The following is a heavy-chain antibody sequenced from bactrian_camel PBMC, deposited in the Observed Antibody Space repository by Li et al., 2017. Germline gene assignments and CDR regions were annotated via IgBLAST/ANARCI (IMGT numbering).Heavy chain of an antibody. CDR1: GFAFSGYA. D-gene: IGHD6*01. CDR3: TNGPKTYGGSWSTPDFAY. CDR2: INNAGGLT. J-gene: IGHJ6*01. V-gene: IGHV3S40*01. Sequence: DVQLVESGGGLVQPGGSLRLSCAASGFAFSGYAMTWVRQTPGKELEWVATINNAGGLTYYADSVKGRFTISRVNANNTMYLQLNRLKTEDTAMYYCTNGPKTYGGSWSTPDFAYWGQGTQ.